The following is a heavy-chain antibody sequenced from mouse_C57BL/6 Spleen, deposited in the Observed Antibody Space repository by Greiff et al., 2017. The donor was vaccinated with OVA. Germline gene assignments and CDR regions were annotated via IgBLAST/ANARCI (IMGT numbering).Heavy chain of an antibody. CDR3: ARQYSNPYYFDY. Sequence: EVQRVESGGDLVKPGGSLKLSCAASGFTFSSYGMSWVRQTPDKRLEWVATISSGGSYTYYPDSVKGRFTISRDNAKNTLYLQMSSLKSEDTAMYYCARQYSNPYYFDYWGQGTTLTVSS. CDR1: GFTFSSYG. V-gene: IGHV5-6*01. D-gene: IGHD2-5*01. CDR2: ISSGGSYT. J-gene: IGHJ2*01.